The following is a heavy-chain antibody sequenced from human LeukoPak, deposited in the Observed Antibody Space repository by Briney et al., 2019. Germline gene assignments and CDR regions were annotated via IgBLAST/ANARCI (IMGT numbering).Heavy chain of an antibody. D-gene: IGHD3-22*01. CDR2: IRYDGSNK. Sequence: PGGSLRLSCGASGFTFSSYGMHWVRQAPGKGLEWVAFIRYDGSNKYYADSVKGRFTISRDNSKNTLYLQMNSLRAEDTAVYYCAKGTGDSRPRDAFDIWGQGTMVTVSS. J-gene: IGHJ3*02. CDR1: GFTFSSYG. CDR3: AKGTGDSRPRDAFDI. V-gene: IGHV3-30*02.